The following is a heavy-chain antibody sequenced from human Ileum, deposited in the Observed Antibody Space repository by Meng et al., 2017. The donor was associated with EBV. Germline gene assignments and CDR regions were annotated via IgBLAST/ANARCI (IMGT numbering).Heavy chain of an antibody. V-gene: IGHV3-23*04. Sequence: EVLVVGSGGGLVQPGGSLRLSCAASGFTFSSYAMRWVRQAPGKGLEWVSAISGSGGSTYYADSVKGRFTISRDNSKNTLYLQMNSLRAEDTAVYYCAKVGIRWQQLSPWGQGTLVTVSS. CDR1: GFTFSSYA. J-gene: IGHJ5*02. CDR2: ISGSGGST. D-gene: IGHD6-13*01. CDR3: AKVGIRWQQLSP.